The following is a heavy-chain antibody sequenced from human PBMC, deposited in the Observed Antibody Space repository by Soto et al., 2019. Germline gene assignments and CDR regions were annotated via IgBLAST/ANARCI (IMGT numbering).Heavy chain of an antibody. CDR3: AHRVLRTVFVLVTTTDIYFDF. V-gene: IGHV2-5*02. Sequence: QITLKESGPTVVKPTETLTLTCTFSGFSLPTSGVGVCWVRQSPGKAPDGLALIYCDDDNRYSTSLNSRLIITNDTSKNQVVLTIANLDPAATATYYLAHRVLRTVFVLVTTTDIYFDFWGPGTPVVVSS. CDR2: IYCDDDN. D-gene: IGHD3-3*01. CDR1: GFSLPTSGVG. J-gene: IGHJ4*02.